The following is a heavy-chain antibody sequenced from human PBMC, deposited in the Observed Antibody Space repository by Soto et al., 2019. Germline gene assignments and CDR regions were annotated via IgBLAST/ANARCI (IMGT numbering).Heavy chain of an antibody. D-gene: IGHD5-18*01. Sequence: GASVKVSCKASGYTFTGYYMHWVRQAPGQGLEWMGWINPNSGNTNYAQKLQGRVTMTTDTSTSTAYMELRSLRSDDTAVYYCARVEWIQLWFVGNWFDPWGQGTLVTVSS. CDR1: GYTFTGYY. CDR2: INPNSGNT. J-gene: IGHJ5*02. CDR3: ARVEWIQLWFVGNWFDP. V-gene: IGHV1-18*04.